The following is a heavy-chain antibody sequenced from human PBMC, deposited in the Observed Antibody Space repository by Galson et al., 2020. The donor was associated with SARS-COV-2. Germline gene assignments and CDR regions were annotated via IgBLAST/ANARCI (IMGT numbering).Heavy chain of an antibody. Sequence: HGESLKISCKCSGYSFTSYWISWVRQMPGKGLEWMGRIDPSDSYTNYSPSFQGHVTISADKSISTAYLQWSSLKASDTAMYYCARHLDLGLHYYMDVWGKGTTVTVSS. V-gene: IGHV5-10-1*01. J-gene: IGHJ6*03. D-gene: IGHD1-7*01. CDR2: IDPSDSYT. CDR3: ARHLDLGLHYYMDV. CDR1: GYSFTSYW.